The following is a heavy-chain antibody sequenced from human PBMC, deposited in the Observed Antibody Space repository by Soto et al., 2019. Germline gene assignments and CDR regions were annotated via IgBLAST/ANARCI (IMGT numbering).Heavy chain of an antibody. V-gene: IGHV1-8*01. Sequence: QVQLVQSGAEVKKPGASVKVSCKASGYTFTSYDINWVRQATGQGLEWMGWMNPNSGNTGYAQKFQGRVTMTRNTSISTAYMEPGNLGSEATAVYLRAGGKTSFGMGVLGQGTTVTVSS. CDR2: MNPNSGNT. J-gene: IGHJ6*02. CDR3: AGGKTSFGMGV. CDR1: GYTFTSYD.